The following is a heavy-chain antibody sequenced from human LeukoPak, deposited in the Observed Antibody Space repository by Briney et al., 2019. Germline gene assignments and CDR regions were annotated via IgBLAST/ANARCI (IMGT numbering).Heavy chain of an antibody. CDR1: GLTFSSYG. CDR3: AKGSSIVATILGY. V-gene: IGHV3-30*18. J-gene: IGHJ4*02. Sequence: GRSLRLSCAASGLTFSSYGMHWVRRAPGKGLEWVAVISYDGSNKYYADSVKGRFTISRDNSKNTLYLQMNSLRAEDTAVYYCAKGSSIVATILGYWGQGTLVTVSS. CDR2: ISYDGSNK. D-gene: IGHD5-12*01.